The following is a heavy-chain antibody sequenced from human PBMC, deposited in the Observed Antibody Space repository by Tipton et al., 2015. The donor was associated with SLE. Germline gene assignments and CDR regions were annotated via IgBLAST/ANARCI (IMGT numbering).Heavy chain of an antibody. CDR3: ARPSILHGGGFDI. CDR1: GYTFTSYY. J-gene: IGHJ3*02. V-gene: IGHV1-46*01. D-gene: IGHD4-23*01. Sequence: QSGAEVKKPGASVKVSCKASGYTFTSYYMHWVRQAPGQGLEWLGIINPSGGSTRYAQKFQGRVTMTRDTSTSTVYMELSSLRSEDTAVYYCARPSILHGGGFDIWGQGTVVTVSS. CDR2: INPSGGST.